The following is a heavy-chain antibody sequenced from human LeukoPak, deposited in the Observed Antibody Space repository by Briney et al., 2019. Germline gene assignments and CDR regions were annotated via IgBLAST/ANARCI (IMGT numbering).Heavy chain of an antibody. V-gene: IGHV3-48*02. CDR2: ISSSSTTI. CDR1: GFTFSSYS. Sequence: GGSLRLSCAVSGFTFSSYSMNWVRQAPGKGLERISYISSSSTTIYYADSVTGRFTISRDNAKNSLYLQMNSLRDEDTAVYYRARDKKSYYYGSGYWFDPWGQGTLVTVSS. D-gene: IGHD3-10*01. J-gene: IGHJ5*02. CDR3: ARDKKSYYYGSGYWFDP.